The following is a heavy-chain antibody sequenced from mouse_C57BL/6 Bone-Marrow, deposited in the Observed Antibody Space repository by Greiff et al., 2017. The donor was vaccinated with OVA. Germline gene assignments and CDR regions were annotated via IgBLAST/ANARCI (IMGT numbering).Heavy chain of an antibody. Sequence: QVQLQQPGAELVKPGASVKMSCKASGYTFTSYWITWVKQRPGQGLEWIGDIYPGSGSTNYNEKFKGKATLTVDTSSSTAYMQLSSLTSEDSAVYYCARHSNYQYYFDYWGQGTTLTVSS. J-gene: IGHJ2*01. CDR3: ARHSNYQYYFDY. V-gene: IGHV1-55*01. CDR2: IYPGSGST. D-gene: IGHD2-5*01. CDR1: GYTFTSYW.